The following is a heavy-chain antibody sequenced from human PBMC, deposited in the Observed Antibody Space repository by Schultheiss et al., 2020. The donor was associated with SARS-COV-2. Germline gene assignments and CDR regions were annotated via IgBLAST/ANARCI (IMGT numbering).Heavy chain of an antibody. V-gene: IGHV3-64*01. CDR3: ASRRGDY. CDR2: ISSNGGST. J-gene: IGHJ4*02. CDR1: GFTFSSYA. Sequence: GGSLRLSCAASGFTFSSYAMHWVRQAQGKGLEYVSAISSNGGSTYYANSVKGRFTISRDNSKNTLYLQMGSLRAEDMAVYYCASRRGDYWGQGTLVTVSS. D-gene: IGHD1-14*01.